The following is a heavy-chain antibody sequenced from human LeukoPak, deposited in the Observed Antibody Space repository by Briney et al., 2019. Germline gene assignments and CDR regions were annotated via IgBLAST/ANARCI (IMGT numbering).Heavy chain of an antibody. D-gene: IGHD6-13*01. V-gene: IGHV3-53*01. CDR3: ARVVVAAAGTFDP. CDR1: GFTFSSYA. Sequence: GGSLRLSCAASGFTFSSYAMSWVRQAPGKGLEWVSVIYSGGSTYYSDSVKGRFTISRDNSKNTLYLQMNSLRAEDTAVYYCARVVVAAAGTFDPWGQGTLVTVSS. CDR2: IYSGGST. J-gene: IGHJ5*02.